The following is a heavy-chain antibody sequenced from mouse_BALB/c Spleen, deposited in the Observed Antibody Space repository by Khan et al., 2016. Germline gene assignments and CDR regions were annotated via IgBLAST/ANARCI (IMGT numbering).Heavy chain of an antibody. CDR3: VRDPPFAY. J-gene: IGHJ3*01. Sequence: EVQLVETGGGLVQPRGSLKLSCAASGLTFNTNAMNWVRQAPGKGVEWVSRIRSKSSNYATYYADSVKDRFTISRDDSQSTLYPQMNNLNTEDTAMYYCVRDPPFAYWGQGTLVTVSA. CDR2: IRSKSSNYAT. CDR1: GLTFNTNA. V-gene: IGHV10S3*01.